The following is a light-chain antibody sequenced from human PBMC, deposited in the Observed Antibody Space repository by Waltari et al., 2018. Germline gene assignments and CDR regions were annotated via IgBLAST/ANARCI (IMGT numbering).Light chain of an antibody. J-gene: IGLJ1*01. V-gene: IGLV3-21*02. Sequence: SYVLTQPPSVSVAPGQTARITCGGDNIGSVSVHWYQQKPGQAPVLVVYDDSGRPSGIPGRFSGSISGYTATLTISRVEDGDEADYYCQVWDNSSDHYVFGTGTKVTVL. CDR2: DDS. CDR1: NIGSVS. CDR3: QVWDNSSDHYV.